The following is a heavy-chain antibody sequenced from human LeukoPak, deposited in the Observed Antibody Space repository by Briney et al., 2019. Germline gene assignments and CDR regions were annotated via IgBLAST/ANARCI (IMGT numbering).Heavy chain of an antibody. CDR3: ARSGGRGWYPADY. J-gene: IGHJ4*02. CDR2: IWYDGSSK. Sequence: GGSLRLSRAASGFTFSIYSMQWVRQAPGKGLEWVAVIWYDGSSKYYTDSVKGRFTISRDNSKDTLYLQMNSLRADDTGIYYCARSGGRGWYPADYWGQGTLVTVSS. V-gene: IGHV3-33*01. CDR1: GFTFSIYS. D-gene: IGHD6-19*01.